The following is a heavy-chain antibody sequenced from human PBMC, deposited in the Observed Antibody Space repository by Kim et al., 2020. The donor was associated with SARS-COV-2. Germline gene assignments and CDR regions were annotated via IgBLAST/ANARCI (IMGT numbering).Heavy chain of an antibody. J-gene: IGHJ6*02. CDR1: GYTFTSYA. V-gene: IGHV7-4-1*02. CDR2: INTNTGNP. Sequence: ASVKVSCKASGYTFTSYAMNWVRQAPGQGLEWMGWINTNTGNPTYAQGFTGRFVFSLDTSVSTAYLQISSLKAEDTAVYYCARDAAVAYVDRRYGMDVWGQGTTVTVSS. D-gene: IGHD6-19*01. CDR3: ARDAAVAYVDRRYGMDV.